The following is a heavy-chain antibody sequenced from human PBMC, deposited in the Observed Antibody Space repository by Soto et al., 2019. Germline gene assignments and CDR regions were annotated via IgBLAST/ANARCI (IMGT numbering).Heavy chain of an antibody. V-gene: IGHV5-51*01. J-gene: IGHJ4*02. Sequence: GESLKISCKGSGYSFTSYWIGWVRQMPGKGLEWMGIIYPGDSDTRYSPSFQGQVTISADKSISTAYLQWSSLKASDTAMYYCANLTGGIAAAGTGFDYWCQGPLVTVSS. CDR2: IYPGDSDT. CDR3: ANLTGGIAAAGTGFDY. D-gene: IGHD6-13*01. CDR1: GYSFTSYW.